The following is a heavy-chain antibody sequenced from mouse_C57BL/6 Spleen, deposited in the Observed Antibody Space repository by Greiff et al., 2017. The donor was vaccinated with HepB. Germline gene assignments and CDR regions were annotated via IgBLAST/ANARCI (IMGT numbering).Heavy chain of an antibody. J-gene: IGHJ1*03. CDR1: GFSLTSYG. CDR2: IWRGGST. V-gene: IGHV2-5*01. CDR3: AKNKPPWYFDV. Sequence: VHLVESGPGLVQPSQSLSITCTVSGFSLTSYGVHWVRQSPGKGLEWLGVIWRGGSTDYNAAFMSRLSITKDNSKSQVFFKMNSLQADDTAIYYCAKNKPPWYFDVWGTGTTVTVSS.